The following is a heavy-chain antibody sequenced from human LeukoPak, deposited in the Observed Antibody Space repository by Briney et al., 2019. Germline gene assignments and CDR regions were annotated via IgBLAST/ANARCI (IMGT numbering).Heavy chain of an antibody. CDR3: AREQAAGRKNWFDP. J-gene: IGHJ5*02. CDR2: INTNTGNP. Sequence: ASVKVSCKASGYTFTSYAMNWVRQAPGQGLEWMGWINTNTGNPTYAQGFTGRFVFSLDTSVSTAYLQISSLKAEDTAVYYCAREQAAGRKNWFDPWSQGTLVTVSS. CDR1: GYTFTSYA. V-gene: IGHV7-4-1*02. D-gene: IGHD6-13*01.